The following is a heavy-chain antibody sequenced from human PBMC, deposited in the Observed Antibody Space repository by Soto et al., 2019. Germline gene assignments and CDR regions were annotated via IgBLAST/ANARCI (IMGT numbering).Heavy chain of an antibody. V-gene: IGHV1-46*01. D-gene: IGHD5-18*01. CDR2: INPSGGSA. CDR1: GYSFTTYY. J-gene: IGHJ4*02. CDR3: ARGGYNYGNDY. Sequence: QVQLVQSGAEVKKPGASVKVSCKASGYSFTTYYMCWVRQVPGQGPEWMGIINPSGGSATYAQKFQGRATITRDTSTSTVYMELSSLRSEDTAVYYCARGGYNYGNDYWGQGTLITVSS.